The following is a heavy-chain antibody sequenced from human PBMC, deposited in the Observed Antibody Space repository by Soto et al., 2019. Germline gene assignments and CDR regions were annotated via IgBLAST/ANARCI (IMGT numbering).Heavy chain of an antibody. V-gene: IGHV3-23*01. CDR3: AKDGVRVAVSSFGY. D-gene: IGHD6-19*01. Sequence: PGGSLCLSCAASGFTFSSYAMSWVRHAPGKGLEWVSAISGSGGSTYYADSVKGRFTISRDNSKNTLYLQMNSLRAEDTAVYYCAKDGVRVAVSSFGYWGQGTLVTVSS. CDR1: GFTFSSYA. CDR2: ISGSGGST. J-gene: IGHJ4*02.